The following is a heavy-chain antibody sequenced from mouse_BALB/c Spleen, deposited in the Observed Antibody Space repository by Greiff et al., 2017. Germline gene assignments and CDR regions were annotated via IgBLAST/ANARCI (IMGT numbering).Heavy chain of an antibody. Sequence: EVQGVESGGGLVKPGGSLKLSCAASGFTFSSYTMSWVRQTPEKRLEWVATISSGGSYTYYPDSVKGRFTISRDNAKNTLYLQMSSLKSEDTAMYYCTRSHYGDAMDYWGQGTSVTVSS. V-gene: IGHV5-6-4*01. CDR2: ISSGGSYT. CDR1: GFTFSSYT. D-gene: IGHD1-1*01. CDR3: TRSHYGDAMDY. J-gene: IGHJ4*01.